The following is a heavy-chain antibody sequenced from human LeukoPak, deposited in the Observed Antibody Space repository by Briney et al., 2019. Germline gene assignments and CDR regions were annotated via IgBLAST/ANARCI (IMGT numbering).Heavy chain of an antibody. CDR3: VRGSYGPYGLDY. J-gene: IGHJ4*02. CDR1: GFTFSSYW. Sequence: GGSLRLSCAASGFTFSSYWIHWVRQAPGKGLVWVSRINPDGSITNYADSVKGRFTISRDNAKNTLYPQMNSLRAEDTAVYYCVRGSYGPYGLDYWGQGTLVTVSS. V-gene: IGHV3-74*01. D-gene: IGHD2-2*01. CDR2: INPDGSIT.